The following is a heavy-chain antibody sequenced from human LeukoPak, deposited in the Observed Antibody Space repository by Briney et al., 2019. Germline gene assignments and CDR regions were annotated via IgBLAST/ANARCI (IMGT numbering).Heavy chain of an antibody. CDR3: VSDTAH. V-gene: IGHV3-43*01. CDR1: GFRFDTYT. D-gene: IGHD5-18*01. J-gene: IGHJ4*02. CDR2: ISGDGTSS. Sequence: GGSLRLSCAASGFRFDTYTLHWVRQPPGKGLEWLSLISGDGTSSYYADSVKGRFAISRDNSKNSLYLQMTSLTTEDTALYYCVSDTAHWGQGPPVTVSS.